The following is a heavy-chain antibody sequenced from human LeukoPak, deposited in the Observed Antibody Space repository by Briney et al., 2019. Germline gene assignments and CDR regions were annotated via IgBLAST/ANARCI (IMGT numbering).Heavy chain of an antibody. J-gene: IGHJ4*02. CDR2: IGTAGDT. D-gene: IGHD1-1*01. CDR3: ARVAKERVGGVYYFDY. Sequence: GGSLRLSCAASGFTFSDYDMHWVRQATGKGLEWVSAIGTAGDTYDTGSVKGRFTISRENAKNSLYLQMNSLRAGDTAVYYCARVAKERVGGVYYFDYWGQGTLVTVSS. CDR1: GFTFSDYD. V-gene: IGHV3-13*01.